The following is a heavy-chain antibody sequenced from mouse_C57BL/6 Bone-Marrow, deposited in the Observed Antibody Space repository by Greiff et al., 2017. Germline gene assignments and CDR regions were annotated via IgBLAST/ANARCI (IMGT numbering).Heavy chain of an antibody. D-gene: IGHD4-1*01. CDR3: ARYWDDY. CDR1: GYTFTSYW. J-gene: IGHJ2*01. CDR2: IYPGSGST. Sequence: QVQLQQPGAELVQPGASVKMSCKASGYTFTSYWITWVKQRPGQGLAWIGEIYPGSGSTNYNEQFKSKATLTVDTSSRTAYMQLSSLTSEDSAVDYGARYWDDYWGQGTTLTVSS. V-gene: IGHV1-55*01.